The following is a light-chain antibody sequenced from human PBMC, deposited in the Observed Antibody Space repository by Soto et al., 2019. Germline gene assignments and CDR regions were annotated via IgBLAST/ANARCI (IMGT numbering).Light chain of an antibody. CDR2: LNSDGSH. J-gene: IGLJ2*01. Sequence: QPVLTQSPSASASLGASVKLTCTLNSGHNNYAIAWHQQQPEKGPRFLMNLNSDGSHTKGDGIPDRFSGSSSGAERYLTISSLQSEDEADYYCQTWGTGIVVFGGGTKLTVL. V-gene: IGLV4-69*01. CDR1: SGHNNYA. CDR3: QTWGTGIVV.